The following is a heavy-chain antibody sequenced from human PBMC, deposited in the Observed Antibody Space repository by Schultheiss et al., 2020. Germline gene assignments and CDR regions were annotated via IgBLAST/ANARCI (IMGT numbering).Heavy chain of an antibody. CDR2: ITTTSSYI. Sequence: GGSLRLSCGASGFTFSSYSMNWVRQAPGKGLEWISSITTTSSYIDYTDSVKGRFTIFRDNAKNSLYLQMKSLRAEDTAVYYCTRDAGYRHFDYWGQGTLGTGSS. V-gene: IGHV3-21*01. D-gene: IGHD5-24*01. CDR1: GFTFSSYS. J-gene: IGHJ4*02. CDR3: TRDAGYRHFDY.